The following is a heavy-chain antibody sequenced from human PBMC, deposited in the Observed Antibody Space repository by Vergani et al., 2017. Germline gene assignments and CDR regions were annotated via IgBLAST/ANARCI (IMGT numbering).Heavy chain of an antibody. J-gene: IGHJ3*01. Sequence: EVQLLESGGGLVQPGGSLRLSCAASGFTFSSYAMSWVRQAPGKGLEWVSAISGSGGSTYYADSVKGRFTISRDNSKNTLYLQMTSLRAEDTAVYYCARDAAPRRGYYYDSGYDAFDVWGQGTMVTVSS. V-gene: IGHV3-23*01. CDR3: ARDAAPRRGYYYDSGYDAFDV. D-gene: IGHD3-22*01. CDR2: ISGSGGST. CDR1: GFTFSSYA.